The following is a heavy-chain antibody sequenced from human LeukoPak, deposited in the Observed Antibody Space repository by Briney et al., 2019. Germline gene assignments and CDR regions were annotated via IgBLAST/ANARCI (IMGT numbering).Heavy chain of an antibody. Sequence: PGGSLRLSCAASGFTFSSYGMSWVRQAPGKGLAWVSGISSSGGTTYYADSVKGRFTIPRDNSKNTLYLQMNSLRAEDTAVYYCAKDHYYDSSGYYHQNYFDYWGQGTLVTVSS. CDR2: ISSSGGTT. CDR3: AKDHYYDSSGYYHQNYFDY. D-gene: IGHD3-22*01. CDR1: GFTFSSYG. J-gene: IGHJ4*02. V-gene: IGHV3-23*01.